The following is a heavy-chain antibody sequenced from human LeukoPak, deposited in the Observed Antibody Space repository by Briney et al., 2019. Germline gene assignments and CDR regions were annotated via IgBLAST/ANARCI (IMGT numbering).Heavy chain of an antibody. CDR2: ISGSGGST. V-gene: IGHV3-23*01. J-gene: IGHJ6*03. D-gene: IGHD3-10*01. CDR3: ARVVVVRGVMGYYYYYYMDV. Sequence: PGGTLRLSCAASGFTFSSYGMSWVRQAPGKGLEWVSAISGSGGSTYYADSVKGRFTISRDNSKNTLYLQMNSLRAEDTAVYYCARVVVVRGVMGYYYYYYMDVWGKGTTVTISS. CDR1: GFTFSSYG.